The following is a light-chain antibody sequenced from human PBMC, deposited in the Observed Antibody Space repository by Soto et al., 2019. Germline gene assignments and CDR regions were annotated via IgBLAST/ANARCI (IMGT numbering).Light chain of an antibody. CDR1: SSDVGSYNL. Sequence: QSALTQPASVSGSPGQSITISCTGTSSDVGSYNLVSWYQQHPGKAPKLMIYECSKRPSGVSNRFSGSKSGTTASLTISGLQAEDEADYYCCSYAGSSTHVVFGGGTKVTVL. V-gene: IGLV2-23*01. J-gene: IGLJ2*01. CDR2: ECS. CDR3: CSYAGSSTHVV.